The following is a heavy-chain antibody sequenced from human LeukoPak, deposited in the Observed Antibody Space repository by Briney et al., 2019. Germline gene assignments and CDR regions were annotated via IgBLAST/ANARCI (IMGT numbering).Heavy chain of an antibody. CDR3: ARVRGYSNYVSY. CDR1: GFTFSSYS. D-gene: IGHD4-11*01. J-gene: IGHJ4*02. V-gene: IGHV3-21*01. CDR2: ISSSSSYM. Sequence: PGGSLRLSCAASGFTFSSYSMNWVRQAPGKGLEWVSSISSSSSYMYYADSVKGRFTISRDNAKNSLYLQMNSLRAEDTAVYYCARVRGYSNYVSYWGQGTLVTVSS.